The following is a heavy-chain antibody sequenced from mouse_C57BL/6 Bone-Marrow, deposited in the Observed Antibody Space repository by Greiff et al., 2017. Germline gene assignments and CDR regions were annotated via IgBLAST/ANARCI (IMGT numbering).Heavy chain of an antibody. V-gene: IGHV1-81*01. Sequence: QVHVKQSGAELARPGASVKLSCKASGYTFTSYGISWVKQRTGQGLEWIGEIYPRSGNTYYNEKFKGKATLTADKSSSTAYMELRSLTSEDSAVYFCGNIYYYGSRYFDYWGQGTTLTVSS. CDR1: GYTFTSYG. J-gene: IGHJ2*01. CDR2: IYPRSGNT. D-gene: IGHD1-1*01. CDR3: GNIYYYGSRYFDY.